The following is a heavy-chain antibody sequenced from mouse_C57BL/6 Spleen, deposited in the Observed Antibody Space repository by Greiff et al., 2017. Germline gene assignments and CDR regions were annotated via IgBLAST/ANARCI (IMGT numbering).Heavy chain of an antibody. CDR3: ARWDYYGTLGGFAY. CDR1: GYTFTDYY. V-gene: IGHV1-26*01. Sequence: VQLQQSGPELVKPGASVKISCKASGYTFTDYYMNWVKQSHGKSLEWIGAINPNNGGTSYNQKFKGKATLTVDKSSSTAYMELRSLTSEDSAVYYCARWDYYGTLGGFAYWGQGTLVTVSA. CDR2: INPNNGGT. D-gene: IGHD1-1*01. J-gene: IGHJ3*01.